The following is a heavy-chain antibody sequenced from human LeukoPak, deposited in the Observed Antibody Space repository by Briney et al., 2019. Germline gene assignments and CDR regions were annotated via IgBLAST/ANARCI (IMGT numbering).Heavy chain of an antibody. Sequence: GGSLRLSCAASGFTFSNYGMHWVRQAPGKGLEWVAVIWYDGSNKYYADSVKGRFTISRDNSKNTLYLQMNSLRVEDTAVYYRARGGNYYGSGSPDYWGQGTLVTVSS. CDR1: GFTFSNYG. J-gene: IGHJ4*02. D-gene: IGHD3-10*01. CDR2: IWYDGSNK. V-gene: IGHV3-33*01. CDR3: ARGGNYYGSGSPDY.